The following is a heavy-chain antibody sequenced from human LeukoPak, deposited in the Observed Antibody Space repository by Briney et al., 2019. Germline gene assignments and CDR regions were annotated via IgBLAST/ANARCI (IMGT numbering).Heavy chain of an antibody. CDR3: ARRHYGSGLPPDAFDI. Sequence: SETLSLTCAVSGGSISQYYWSWLRQAPGKGLEWIGYIHASGTTTYNPSLKSRVTMSVDTSNNQFSLKLTSVTATDTAVYYCARRHYGSGLPPDAFDIWGQGTKVTVSS. V-gene: IGHV4-4*08. CDR2: IHASGTT. J-gene: IGHJ3*02. CDR1: GGSISQYY. D-gene: IGHD3-10*01.